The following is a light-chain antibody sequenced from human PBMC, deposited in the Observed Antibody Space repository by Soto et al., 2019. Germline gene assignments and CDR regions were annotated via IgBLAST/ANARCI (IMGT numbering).Light chain of an antibody. CDR1: HFISSY. J-gene: IGKJ1*01. V-gene: IGKV1-39*01. CDR3: QQSFSTVWT. Sequence: DLQRTQSPSSLSASVGDRVTITCRASHFISSYLNWYQQKPGKPPKLLIFAASTLLSGVPSRFSGSQSGTNFTLTISTLQPEDFATYYCQQSFSTVWTFGQGTKVEIK. CDR2: AAS.